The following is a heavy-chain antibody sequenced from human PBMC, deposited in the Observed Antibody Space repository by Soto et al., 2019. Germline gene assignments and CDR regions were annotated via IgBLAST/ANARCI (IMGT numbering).Heavy chain of an antibody. J-gene: IGHJ3*02. D-gene: IGHD2-15*01. Sequence: ASVKVSCKASGYTCSAQYTHWLRPAPGQGLEWMGWMNPISGGTYFAQKFQGRVTLTRDTSISTAYMEVNKLRSEETAVYYCTRENIEHSDGLYDAFDIWGQGTTVTVSS. CDR3: TRENIEHSDGLYDAFDI. CDR1: GYTCSAQY. CDR2: MNPISGGT. V-gene: IGHV1-2*02.